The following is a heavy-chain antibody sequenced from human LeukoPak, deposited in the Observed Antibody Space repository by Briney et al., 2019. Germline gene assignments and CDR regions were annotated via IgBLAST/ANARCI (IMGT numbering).Heavy chain of an antibody. CDR3: ARWPRDYYYYGMDV. CDR2: ISSSGSTI. V-gene: IGHV3-11*01. CDR1: GFTFSDYY. J-gene: IGHJ6*02. Sequence: GGSLRLSCAASGFTFSDYYMSWIRQAPGKGLEWVSYISSSGSTIYYADSVKGRFTISRDNAQNSLYLQMNSLRAEDTAVYYCARWPRDYYYYGMDVWGQGTTVTVSS.